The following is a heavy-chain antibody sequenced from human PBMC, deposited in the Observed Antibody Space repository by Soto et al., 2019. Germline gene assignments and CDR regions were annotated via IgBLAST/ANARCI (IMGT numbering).Heavy chain of an antibody. V-gene: IGHV3-30*18. D-gene: IGHD4-17*01. CDR1: GFTFSSYG. CDR2: ISYDGSNK. Sequence: QVQLVESGGGVVQPGRSLRLSCAASGFTFSSYGMHWVRQAPGKGLEWVAVISYDGSNKYYADSVKGRFTISRDNSKNTLYLQMNSLRAEDTAVYYCAKDGTTVAPPVYWGQGTLVTVSS. J-gene: IGHJ4*02. CDR3: AKDGTTVAPPVY.